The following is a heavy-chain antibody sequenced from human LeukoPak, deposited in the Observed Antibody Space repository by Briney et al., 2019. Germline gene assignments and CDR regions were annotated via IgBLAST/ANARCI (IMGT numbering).Heavy chain of an antibody. CDR1: GGSFSGYY. CDR2: INHSGST. D-gene: IGHD6-6*01. Sequence: SETLSLTCAVYGGSFSGYYWSWIRQPPGKGLEWIGEINHSGSTNYNPSLKSRVTISVDTSKNQFSLKLSSVTAADTAVYYCARRPPALGAFDIWGQGTMVSVSS. CDR3: ARRPPALGAFDI. V-gene: IGHV4-34*01. J-gene: IGHJ3*02.